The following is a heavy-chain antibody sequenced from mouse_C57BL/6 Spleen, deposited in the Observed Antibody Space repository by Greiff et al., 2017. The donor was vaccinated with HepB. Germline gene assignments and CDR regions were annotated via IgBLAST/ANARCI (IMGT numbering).Heavy chain of an antibody. V-gene: IGHV1-66*01. J-gene: IGHJ4*01. Sequence: QVQLQQSGPELVKPGASVKISCKASGYSFTSYYIHWVKQRPGQGLEWIGWIYPGSGNTKYNEKFKGKATLTADTSSSTAYMQLSSLTSEDSAVYYCARGGTVVGNYAMDYWGQGTSVTVSS. CDR3: ARGGTVVGNYAMDY. CDR2: IYPGSGNT. D-gene: IGHD1-1*01. CDR1: GYSFTSYY.